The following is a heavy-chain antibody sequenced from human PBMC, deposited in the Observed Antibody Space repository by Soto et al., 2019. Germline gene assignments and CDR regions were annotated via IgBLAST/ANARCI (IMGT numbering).Heavy chain of an antibody. CDR3: ARGPGSGSYYYYYGMDV. D-gene: IGHD1-26*01. V-gene: IGHV3-21*01. J-gene: IGHJ6*02. CDR2: ISSSSSYI. Sequence: GGSLRLSCAASGFTFSSYSMNWVRQAPGKGLEWVSSISSSSSYIYYADSVKGRFTISRDNAKNSLYLQMNSLRAEDTAVYYCARGPGSGSYYYYYGMDVWGHGTTVTVSS. CDR1: GFTFSSYS.